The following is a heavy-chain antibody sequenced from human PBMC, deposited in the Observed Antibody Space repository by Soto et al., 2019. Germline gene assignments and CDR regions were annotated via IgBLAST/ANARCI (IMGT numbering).Heavy chain of an antibody. CDR3: ATTSITMIVVVTLKGGPFDY. Sequence: GGSLRLSCAASGFTFSSYSMNWVRQAPGKGLEWVSYISSSSSTIYYADSVKGRFTISRDNAKNSLYLQMNSLRSEDTAVYYCATTSITMIVVVTLKGGPFDYWGQGTLVTVSS. D-gene: IGHD3-22*01. V-gene: IGHV3-48*01. CDR2: ISSSSSTI. CDR1: GFTFSSYS. J-gene: IGHJ4*02.